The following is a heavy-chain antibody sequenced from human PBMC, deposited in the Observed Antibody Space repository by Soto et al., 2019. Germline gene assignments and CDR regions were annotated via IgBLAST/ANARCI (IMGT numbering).Heavy chain of an antibody. Sequence: PSQTLSLTCAISGDSVSSNSAAWNWIRQSPSRGLEWLGRTYYRSKWYNDYAVSVKSRITINPDTSKNQFSLQLNSVTPEDTAVYYCARDTPLYCSGGSCYSAYYYYYMDVWGKGTTVTVSS. CDR3: ARDTPLYCSGGSCYSAYYYYYMDV. V-gene: IGHV6-1*01. J-gene: IGHJ6*03. CDR2: TYYRSKWYN. D-gene: IGHD2-15*01. CDR1: GDSVSSNSAA.